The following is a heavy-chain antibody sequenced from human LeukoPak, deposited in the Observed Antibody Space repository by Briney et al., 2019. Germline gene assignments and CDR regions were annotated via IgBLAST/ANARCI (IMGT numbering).Heavy chain of an antibody. CDR3: ARCNRLAHYSSSEFDY. D-gene: IGHD6-6*01. CDR1: GFTFSSYG. V-gene: IGHV3-30*02. J-gene: IGHJ4*02. CDR2: IRYDGSNK. Sequence: GGSLRLSCAASGFTFSSYGMHWVRQAPGKGLEWVAFIRYDGSNKYYADSVKGRFTISRDNSKNTLYLQMNSLRAEDTAVYYCARCNRLAHYSSSEFDYWGQGTLVTVSS.